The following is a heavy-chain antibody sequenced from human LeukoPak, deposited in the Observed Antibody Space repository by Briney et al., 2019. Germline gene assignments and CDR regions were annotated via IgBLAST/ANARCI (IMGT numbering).Heavy chain of an antibody. J-gene: IGHJ4*02. CDR1: GGSISSGGYY. CDR3: ARSTGYCSSTSCYNDY. CDR2: IYYSGST. Sequence: SETLSLTCTVSGGSISSGGYYWSGIRQHPGKGLEGIGYIYYSGSTYYNPSLKSRVTISVDTSKNQFSLKLSSVTAADTAVYYCARSTGYCSSTSCYNDYWGQGTLVTVSS. V-gene: IGHV4-31*03. D-gene: IGHD2-2*02.